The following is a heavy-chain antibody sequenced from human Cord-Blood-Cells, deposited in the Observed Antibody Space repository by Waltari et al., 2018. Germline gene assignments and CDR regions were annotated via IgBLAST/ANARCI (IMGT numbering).Heavy chain of an antibody. V-gene: IGHV4-4*07. CDR3: ARDRYGSGSYSRYFDY. D-gene: IGHD3-10*01. CDR1: GGSISSYY. CDR2: IYTSGST. Sequence: QVQLQESGPGLVKPSETLSLTCTVSGGSISSYYWRWIRQPAGKGLEWIGRIYTSGSTNYNPSLKSRVTMSVDTSKNQFSLKLSSVTAADTAVYYCARDRYGSGSYSRYFDYWGQGTLVTVSS. J-gene: IGHJ4*02.